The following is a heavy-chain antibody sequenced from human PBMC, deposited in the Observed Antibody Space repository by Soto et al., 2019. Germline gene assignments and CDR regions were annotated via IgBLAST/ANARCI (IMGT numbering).Heavy chain of an antibody. CDR1: GYSFTNYL. D-gene: IGHD6-19*01. CDR3: ARRGAGRGHYYDGMDV. V-gene: IGHV5-51*01. J-gene: IGHJ6*02. Sequence: ESLKISCQGSGYSFTNYLIVWVRQMPGKGLEWMGLIYPGDSDTRYSPSFQGQVTISADKSINTAFLQWSSLKPSDTAIYYCARRGAGRGHYYDGMDVWGQGTTVTVSS. CDR2: IYPGDSDT.